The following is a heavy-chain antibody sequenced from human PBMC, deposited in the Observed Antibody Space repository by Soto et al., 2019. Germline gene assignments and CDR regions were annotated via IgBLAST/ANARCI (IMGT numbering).Heavy chain of an antibody. Sequence: GGSLRLSCAASGFAFSSYWMHWVRQAPGKGLVWVSRITGVATSTSYADSVKGRFTISRDNAKNTLYLQMNSLRAEDTAVYYCTRDESSAGGFDYWGQGTLVTVSS. V-gene: IGHV3-74*01. CDR3: TRDESSAGGFDY. CDR2: ITGVATST. D-gene: IGHD6-19*01. CDR1: GFAFSSYW. J-gene: IGHJ4*02.